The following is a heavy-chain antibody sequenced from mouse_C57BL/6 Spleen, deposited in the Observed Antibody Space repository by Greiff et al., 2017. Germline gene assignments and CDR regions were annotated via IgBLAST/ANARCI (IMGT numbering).Heavy chain of an antibody. V-gene: IGHV1-26*01. CDR2: INPNNGGT. D-gene: IGHD2-5*01. Sequence: EVQLQQSGPELVKPGASVKISCKASGYTFTDYYMNWVKQSHGKSLEWIGDINPNNGGTSYNQQFKGKATLTVDKSSSTAYMELRSLTSEDSAVYYCTSSIYSKKVAYWGQGTLVTVSA. CDR1: GYTFTDYY. J-gene: IGHJ3*01. CDR3: TSSIYSKKVAY.